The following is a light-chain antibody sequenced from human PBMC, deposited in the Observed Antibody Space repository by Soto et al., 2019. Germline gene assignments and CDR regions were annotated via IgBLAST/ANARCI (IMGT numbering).Light chain of an antibody. Sequence: QSVLTQPASVSGSPGQSITISCTGTSSDVGAYDYVSWYQQHPGEVPKLMIFDVSDRPSGGSNRFSGSKSGNTASLTISGLQAADEADYYCSSFTTSTPYVFGTGTKLTVL. CDR3: SSFTTSTPYV. J-gene: IGLJ1*01. CDR2: DVS. CDR1: SSDVGAYDY. V-gene: IGLV2-14*03.